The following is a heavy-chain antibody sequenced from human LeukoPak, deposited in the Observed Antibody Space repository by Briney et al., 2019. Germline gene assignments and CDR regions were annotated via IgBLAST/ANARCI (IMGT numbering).Heavy chain of an antibody. Sequence: SGPTLVKPTQTLTLTCTFSGFSLSTRGGGVGWIRQPPGKALEWLSLIYWDDDKRYSPSLKSRLTITKDTSKNQVVLTMTNMDPVDTATYYCAHLTLLDSSGWYEFDYWGQGTLVTVSS. CDR1: GFSLSTRGGG. CDR3: AHLTLLDSSGWYEFDY. V-gene: IGHV2-5*02. CDR2: IYWDDDK. D-gene: IGHD6-19*01. J-gene: IGHJ4*02.